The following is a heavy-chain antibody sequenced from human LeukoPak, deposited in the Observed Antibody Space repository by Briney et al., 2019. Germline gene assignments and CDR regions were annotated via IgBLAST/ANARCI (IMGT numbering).Heavy chain of an antibody. V-gene: IGHV3-30*04. Sequence: PGGSLRLSCAASGFTFGNYAMHWVRQTPGRGLEWLAVMSFDGSVEHCADSVKGRFTISRDNSKSMLFLQMNSLRADDTAVYYCGRGGGFYDILTGHIWFDPSGQGTLVTVSS. J-gene: IGHJ5*02. CDR1: GFTFGNYA. CDR2: MSFDGSVE. D-gene: IGHD3-9*01. CDR3: GRGGGFYDILTGHIWFDP.